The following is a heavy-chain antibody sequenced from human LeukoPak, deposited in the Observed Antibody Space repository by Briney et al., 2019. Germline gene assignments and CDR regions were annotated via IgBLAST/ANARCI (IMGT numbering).Heavy chain of an antibody. D-gene: IGHD2-8*01. CDR3: ARELGYCTNGVCHTRFDY. V-gene: IGHV3-7*03. J-gene: IGHJ4*02. Sequence: ETLSLTCTVSGGSISSRSYYWGWIRQTPGKGLEWVASIKEDGSERQYVDSVKGRFSISRDNTKGSLFLQLNSLRAEDTAVYYCARELGYCTNGVCHTRFDYWGQGVLVTVSS. CDR1: GGSISSRSYY. CDR2: IKEDGSER.